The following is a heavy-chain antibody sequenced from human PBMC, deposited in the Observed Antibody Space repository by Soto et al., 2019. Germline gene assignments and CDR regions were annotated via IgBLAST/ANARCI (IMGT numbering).Heavy chain of an antibody. CDR1: GGTFSSYA. CDR3: ARRMDSSGYDP. V-gene: IGHV1-69*06. D-gene: IGHD3-22*01. CDR2: IIPIFGTA. J-gene: IGHJ5*02. Sequence: VASVKVSCKASGGTFSSYAISWVRQAPGQGLEWMGGIIPIFGTANYAQKFQGRVTITADKSTSTAYMELSSLRSEDTAVYYCARRMDSSGYDPWGQGTLVTVSS.